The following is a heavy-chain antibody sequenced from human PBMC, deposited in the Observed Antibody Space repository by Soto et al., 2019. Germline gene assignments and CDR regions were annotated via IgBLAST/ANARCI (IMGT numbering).Heavy chain of an antibody. CDR3: ARSIDP. Sequence: QVQLQESGPGLVKPSQTLSLTCTVSGGSISSGGYYWSWIRQHPGKGLEWIGYIYYSGSTYYNPSLKSRVTITVNTSKNPFPLKVSPVTAAEKAVYYCARSIDPWGQGTLVTVSS. CDR1: GGSISSGGYY. V-gene: IGHV4-31*03. CDR2: IYYSGST. J-gene: IGHJ5*02.